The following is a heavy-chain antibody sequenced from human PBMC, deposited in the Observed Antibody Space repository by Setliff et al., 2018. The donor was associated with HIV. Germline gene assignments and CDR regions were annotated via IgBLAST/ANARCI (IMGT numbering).Heavy chain of an antibody. Sequence: ASVKVSCKASGYTFTNFGISWVRQAPGQGPEWMGWISGCNGNTNYAEKFQGRLTLTTDTSTSTVYLELRSLTSDDTAVYYCARDGPSYSSRSYGRHFDYWGQGTLVTV. CDR3: ARDGPSYSSRSYGRHFDY. D-gene: IGHD6-13*01. CDR1: GYTFTNFG. CDR2: ISGCNGNT. V-gene: IGHV1-18*01. J-gene: IGHJ4*02.